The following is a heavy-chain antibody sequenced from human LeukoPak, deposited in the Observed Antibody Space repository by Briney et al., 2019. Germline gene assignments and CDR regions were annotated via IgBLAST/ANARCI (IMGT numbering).Heavy chain of an antibody. CDR1: GYSFSTYW. J-gene: IGHJ4*02. V-gene: IGHV5-51*01. D-gene: IGHD1-26*01. CDR3: ARHEGVGAYHFDY. CDR2: IYPGDSDT. Sequence: PGESLKISCKGSGYSFSTYWIGWVRQMPGKGLEWMGIIYPGDSDTRYSPSFQGQVTMSADKSISTAYLQWSSLKASDTAMYYCARHEGVGAYHFDYWGQGTLVTVSS.